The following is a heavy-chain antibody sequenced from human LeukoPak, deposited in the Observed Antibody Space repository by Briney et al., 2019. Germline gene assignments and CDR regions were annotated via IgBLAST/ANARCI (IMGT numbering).Heavy chain of an antibody. J-gene: IGHJ4*02. D-gene: IGHD3-22*01. Sequence: GGSLRLSCAASGFTFSSYWMHWVRQAPGKGLVWVSRINGDGSSTTYADSVKGRFTISRDNAKSTLYLLMNGLRAEDTAVYYCARDLVVTSAYWGQGTLVTVSS. CDR3: ARDLVVTSAY. CDR2: INGDGSST. V-gene: IGHV3-74*01. CDR1: GFTFSSYW.